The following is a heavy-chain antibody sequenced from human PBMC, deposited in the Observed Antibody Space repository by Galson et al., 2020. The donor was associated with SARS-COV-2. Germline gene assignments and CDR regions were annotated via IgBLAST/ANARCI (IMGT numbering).Heavy chain of an antibody. CDR1: GLTFSAHA. D-gene: IGHD3-10*01. CDR2: IYFDGSPT. J-gene: IGHJ4*02. Sequence: GQSPKISCEPSGLTFSAHAMHRLRQAPAKGLERVAQIYFDGSPTYYGDSVRGRFTISRDSSKNTVYLQMNNLRVDDTAVYYCARDGQSSRGWAFDYWGQGTLLTVSS. CDR3: ARDGQSSRGWAFDY. V-gene: IGHV3-33*01.